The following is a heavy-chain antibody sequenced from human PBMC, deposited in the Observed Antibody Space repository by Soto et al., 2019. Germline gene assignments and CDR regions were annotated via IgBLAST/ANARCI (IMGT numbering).Heavy chain of an antibody. Sequence: PSETLSLTCTVSGVSISSGGFYWSWIRPRPGKGLEWIGNIYYSGRAYYNPSLKRRVILSVNTSKNYLSLTLRSVTAADAAMYYCASVIRGDSDDYFDFWGQGALVTVSS. CDR2: IYYSGRA. CDR1: GVSISSGGFY. D-gene: IGHD2-21*02. CDR3: ASVIRGDSDDYFDF. V-gene: IGHV4-31*03. J-gene: IGHJ4*02.